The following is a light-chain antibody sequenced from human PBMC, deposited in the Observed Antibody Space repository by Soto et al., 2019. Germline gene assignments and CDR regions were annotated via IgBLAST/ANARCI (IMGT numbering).Light chain of an antibody. V-gene: IGKV1-33*01. CDR3: QQYNSMLS. Sequence: DIQMTQSPSSLSASVGDRVTIAYQSSHDVSRNLNWFQQKPGEAPKLLIYDASNLERGVPSRLSASGSGTDFTFTISSLQPEDVATYYCQQYNSMLSFGGGTEIELK. CDR2: DAS. J-gene: IGKJ4*01. CDR1: HDVSRN.